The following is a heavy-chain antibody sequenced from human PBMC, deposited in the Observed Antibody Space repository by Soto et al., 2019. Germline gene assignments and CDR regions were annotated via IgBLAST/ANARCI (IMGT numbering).Heavy chain of an antibody. CDR3: ARREGPIAAAEDAFDI. Sequence: SETLSLTCTVSGGSISSSSYYWGWIRQPPGKGLEWIGSIYYSGSTYYNPSLKSRVTISVDTSKNQFSLKLSSVTAADTAVYYCARREGPIAAAEDAFDIWGQGTMVTVSS. J-gene: IGHJ3*02. CDR1: GGSISSSSYY. D-gene: IGHD6-13*01. CDR2: IYYSGST. V-gene: IGHV4-39*01.